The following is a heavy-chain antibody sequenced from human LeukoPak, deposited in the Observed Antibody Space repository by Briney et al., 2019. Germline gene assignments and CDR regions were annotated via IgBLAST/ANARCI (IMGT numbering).Heavy chain of an antibody. CDR1: GGSISSYY. D-gene: IGHD4-17*01. CDR2: IYTSGST. Sequence: SETLSLTCTVSGGSISSYYWSWIRQPAGKGLEWIGRIYTSGSTNYNPSLKRRVTMSVDTSKNQFSLKLSSVTAADTAVYYCARAFFHDYGEINYFDYWGQGTLVTVSS. J-gene: IGHJ4*02. CDR3: ARAFFHDYGEINYFDY. V-gene: IGHV4-4*07.